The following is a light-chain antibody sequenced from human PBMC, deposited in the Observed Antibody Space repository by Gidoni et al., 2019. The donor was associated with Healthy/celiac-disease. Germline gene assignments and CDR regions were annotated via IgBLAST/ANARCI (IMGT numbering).Light chain of an antibody. CDR1: QSISSY. J-gene: IGKJ1*01. Sequence: DLQMTQSPSSLSASVGDRVTITCRAIQSISSYLNWYQQKPGKSPKLLIYAASSLKSGVPSRFSGSGSGTDFTLTISSLQPEEFATYYFQQSYSTPWTFGQGTKVEIK. CDR2: AAS. V-gene: IGKV1-39*01. CDR3: QQSYSTPWT.